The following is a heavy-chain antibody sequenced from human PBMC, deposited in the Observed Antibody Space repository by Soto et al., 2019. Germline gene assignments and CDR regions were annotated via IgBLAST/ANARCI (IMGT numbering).Heavy chain of an antibody. CDR1: GFSLNTYGVG. CDR2: IYWDDDE. J-gene: IGHJ4*02. Sequence: QITLKESGPTLVQPPQTLTLTCTFSGFSLNTYGVGVGWIRQPPGKALEWLALIYWDDDERYSPSLKSRLTITKDTSKNQVVLTMTNMDPVDTVTYYCARALGSWGAYYFDYWGQGTLVTVSP. V-gene: IGHV2-5*02. CDR3: ARALGSWGAYYFDY. D-gene: IGHD3-16*01.